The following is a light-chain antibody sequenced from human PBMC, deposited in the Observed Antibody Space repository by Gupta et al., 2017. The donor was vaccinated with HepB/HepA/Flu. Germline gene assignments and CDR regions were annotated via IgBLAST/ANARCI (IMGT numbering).Light chain of an antibody. CDR1: QSVSSY. V-gene: IGKV3-11*01. Sequence: EIVLTQSPATLSLSPGERATLSCRASQSVSSYLAWYQQKPGQAPRLLIYDASNGATGIPARFSGSGSGTDFPLTISSLEPEDFAVYYCQQRSNWPPWTFGQGAKVEIK. CDR3: QQRSNWPPWT. CDR2: DAS. J-gene: IGKJ1*01.